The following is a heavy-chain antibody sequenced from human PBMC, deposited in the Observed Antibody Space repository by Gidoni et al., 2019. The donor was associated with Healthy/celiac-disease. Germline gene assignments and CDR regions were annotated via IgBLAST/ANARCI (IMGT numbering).Heavy chain of an antibody. Sequence: QVQLVQSGAEVTKPGSSVKVSCQASAGPFSTYAISWVRQAPGQGLEWMGGIIPIFGTANYAQKFQGRVTITADESTSTAYMELSSLRSEDTAVYYCARGRGLVTPQVDGMDVWGQGTTVTVSS. CDR1: AGPFSTYA. V-gene: IGHV1-69*01. D-gene: IGHD3-9*01. CDR3: ARGRGLVTPQVDGMDV. CDR2: IIPIFGTA. J-gene: IGHJ6*02.